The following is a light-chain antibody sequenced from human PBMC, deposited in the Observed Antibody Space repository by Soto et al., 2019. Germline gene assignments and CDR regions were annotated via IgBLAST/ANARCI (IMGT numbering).Light chain of an antibody. CDR2: NIN. CDR1: TSNIGSKT. J-gene: IGLJ2*01. CDR3: ATWDDSLPAV. V-gene: IGLV1-44*01. Sequence: QSVLTQPPSASGTPGQRVTIPCFGSTSNIGSKTVSWYQQLPESAPRVLIYNINERPSGVPDRFSGSKSGTSASLAISGLQAEDEADYYCATWDDSLPAVFGGGTKLTVL.